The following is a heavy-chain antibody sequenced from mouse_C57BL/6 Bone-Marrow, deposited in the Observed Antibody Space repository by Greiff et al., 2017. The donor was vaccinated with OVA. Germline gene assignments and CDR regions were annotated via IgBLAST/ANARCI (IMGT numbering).Heavy chain of an antibody. D-gene: IGHD2-12*01. Sequence: EVKLVESGAELVRPGSSVKMSCKTSGYTFTSYGINWVKQRPGQGLEWIGYIYIGNGYTEYNEKFKGKATLTSDTSSRTAYMQLSSLTSEDSAIYFCAGRRRGYAMDYWGQGTSVTVSS. V-gene: IGHV1-58*01. CDR2: IYIGNGYT. CDR3: AGRRRGYAMDY. J-gene: IGHJ4*01. CDR1: GYTFTSYG.